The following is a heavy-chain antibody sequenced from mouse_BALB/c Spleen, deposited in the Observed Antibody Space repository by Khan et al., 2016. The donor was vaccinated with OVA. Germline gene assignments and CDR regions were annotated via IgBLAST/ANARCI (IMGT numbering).Heavy chain of an antibody. V-gene: IGHV3-8*02. D-gene: IGHD1-1*01. J-gene: IGHJ4*01. CDR3: ARSYGSWTMDY. Sequence: EVQLVESGPSLVKPSQTLSLTCSVTGDSITSGFWNWIRKFPGNKFEYMGYVTYSGNTYYNPSLKSRISITRDTSKSQYYLQLNSVTPEDTATYFCARSYGSWTMDYWGQGTSVTVSS. CDR2: VTYSGNT. CDR1: GDSITSGF.